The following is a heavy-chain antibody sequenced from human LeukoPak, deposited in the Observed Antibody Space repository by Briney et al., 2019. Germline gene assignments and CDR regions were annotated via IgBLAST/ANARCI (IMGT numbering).Heavy chain of an antibody. D-gene: IGHD6-19*01. J-gene: IGHJ6*02. CDR2: ISAYNGNT. Sequence: ASVKVSCKASGYTFTSYGMSWVRQAPGQGLEWMGWISAYNGNTNYAQKLQGRVTMTTDTSTSTAYMELRSLRSDATAVYYCARDGDSSGWNYYYYYGMDVWGQGTTVTVSS. CDR1: GYTFTSYG. CDR3: ARDGDSSGWNYYYYYGMDV. V-gene: IGHV1-18*01.